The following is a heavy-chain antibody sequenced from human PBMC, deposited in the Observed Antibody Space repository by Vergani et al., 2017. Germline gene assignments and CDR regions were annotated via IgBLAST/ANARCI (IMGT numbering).Heavy chain of an antibody. J-gene: IGHJ6*02. Sequence: QVQLVQSGAEVKKPGASVKVSCKASGYTFTGYYMHWVRQPPGQGLEWMGWINPTSGGTNYAQKFQGRVTMTRDTSISTAYMELSRLRSDDTAVYYCARGFWSGYYSSLLAYYYYGMDVWGQGTTVTVSS. D-gene: IGHD3-3*01. CDR2: INPTSGGT. CDR3: ARGFWSGYYSSLLAYYYYGMDV. V-gene: IGHV1-2*02. CDR1: GYTFTGYY.